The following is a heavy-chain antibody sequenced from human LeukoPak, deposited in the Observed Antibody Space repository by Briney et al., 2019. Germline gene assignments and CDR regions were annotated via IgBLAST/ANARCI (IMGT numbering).Heavy chain of an antibody. V-gene: IGHV1-18*01. CDR1: GYNFISYG. Sequence: ASVRVSCKASGYNFISYGISWVRQAPGQGLEWMGWISPYNGNTNYAQKLQGGVIMTTDTSTSTAYMELRSLRSDDTAVYYCARMPYDSSGYYKHWGQGTLVIASS. CDR3: ARMPYDSSGYYKH. CDR2: ISPYNGNT. J-gene: IGHJ1*01. D-gene: IGHD3-22*01.